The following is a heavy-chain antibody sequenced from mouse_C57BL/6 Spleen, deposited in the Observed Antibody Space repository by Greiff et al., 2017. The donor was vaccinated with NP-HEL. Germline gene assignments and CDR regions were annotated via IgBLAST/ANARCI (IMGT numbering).Heavy chain of an antibody. J-gene: IGHJ2*01. V-gene: IGHV1-72*01. D-gene: IGHD1-1*01. CDR2: IDPNSGGT. CDR3: ARSGAYYYGPFDY. CDR1: GYTFTSYW. Sequence: VKQSCKASGYTFTSYWMHWVKQRPGRGLEWIGRIDPNSGGTKYNEKFKSKATLTVDKPSSTAYMQLSSLTSEDSAVYCGARSGAYYYGPFDYWGQGTTLTVSS.